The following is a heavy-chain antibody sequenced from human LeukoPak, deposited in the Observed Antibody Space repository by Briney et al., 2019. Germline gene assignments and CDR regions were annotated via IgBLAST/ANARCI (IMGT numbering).Heavy chain of an antibody. V-gene: IGHV4-59*02. Sequence: PSETLSLTCTVFGASVTSFYWSWIRQPPGKGLEWIGYIYYSGRIRYNPSLNSRVSMSVDTSKNQFSLKLTSVTAADTAVYYCAKYVPDGQNLSPFDCWGQGTLVTASS. CDR1: GASVTSFY. CDR2: IYYSGRI. D-gene: IGHD5-24*01. CDR3: AKYVPDGQNLSPFDC. J-gene: IGHJ4*02.